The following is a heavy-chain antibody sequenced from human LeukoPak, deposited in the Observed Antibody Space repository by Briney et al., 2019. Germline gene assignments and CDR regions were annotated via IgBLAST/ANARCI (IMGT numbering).Heavy chain of an antibody. D-gene: IGHD3-22*01. J-gene: IGHJ4*02. CDR1: GFTFSNYA. V-gene: IGHV3-23*01. CDR2: IGSSGGTT. CDR3: AKASIREVLVITTPFDY. Sequence: PGGSLRLSCAASGFTFSNYAMSWVRQAPGEGLEWVSAIGSSGGTTYYADSVKGRFTISRDNSKNTLYLQMNSLRAEDTAVYYCAKASIREVLVITTPFDYWGQGTLVTVSS.